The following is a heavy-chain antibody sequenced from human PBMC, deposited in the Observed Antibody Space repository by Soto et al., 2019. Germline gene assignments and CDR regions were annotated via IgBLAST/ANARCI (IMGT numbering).Heavy chain of an antibody. Sequence: ASVMVSCKASGYSFTDYHIHWVRQAPGQGLEWLGRINPKSGGTSTAQKFQGWVTMTTDTSISTASMELTRLTSDDTAIYYCARGDSTDCSNGVCSFFYNHDMDVWGQGTTVTVS. D-gene: IGHD2-8*01. CDR1: GYSFTDYH. J-gene: IGHJ6*02. CDR3: ARGDSTDCSNGVCSFFYNHDMDV. CDR2: INPKSGGT. V-gene: IGHV1-2*04.